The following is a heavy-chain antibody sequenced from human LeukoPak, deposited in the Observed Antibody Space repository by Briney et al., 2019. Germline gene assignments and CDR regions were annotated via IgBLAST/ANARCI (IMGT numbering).Heavy chain of an antibody. V-gene: IGHV4-34*01. CDR1: GGSFSGYY. J-gene: IGHJ3*02. D-gene: IGHD3-22*01. CDR3: ASRYYDSSGKDAFDI. CDR2: INHSGST. Sequence: PSETLSLTCAVYGGSFSGYYWSWIRQPPGKGLEWIGEINHSGSTNYNPSLKSRVTISVDTSKNQFSLKLSSVTAADTAVYYCASRYYDSSGKDAFDIWGQGTMVTVSS.